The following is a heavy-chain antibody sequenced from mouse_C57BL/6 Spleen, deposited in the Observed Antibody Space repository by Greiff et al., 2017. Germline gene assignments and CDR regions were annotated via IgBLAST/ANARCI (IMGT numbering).Heavy chain of an antibody. CDR3: TTDYSNSGGFAY. D-gene: IGHD2-5*01. CDR2: IDPGDGDT. Sequence: VHVKQSGAELVRPGASVKLSCTASGFNINDYYMHWVKQRPGQGLEWIGRIDPGDGDTDYAPKFQGKATMTADTSSNTAYLQLSSLTSEDTAVYYCTTDYSNSGGFAYWGQGTLVTVSA. CDR1: GFNINDYY. J-gene: IGHJ3*01. V-gene: IGHV14-1*01.